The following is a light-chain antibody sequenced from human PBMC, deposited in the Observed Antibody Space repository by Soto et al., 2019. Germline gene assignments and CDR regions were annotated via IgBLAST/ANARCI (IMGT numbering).Light chain of an antibody. CDR2: GAS. CDR1: QPIDRY. CDR3: QQSYSSSWT. J-gene: IGKJ1*01. V-gene: IGKV1-39*01. Sequence: DIQVTQSPSFLSASVGDRVTITCRASQPIDRYLNWFQHRPGKAPKILIYGASNLDNGVPSRFSGSGSGTDFTLTITTLQPEDFATYYCQQSYSSSWTFGQGTKV.